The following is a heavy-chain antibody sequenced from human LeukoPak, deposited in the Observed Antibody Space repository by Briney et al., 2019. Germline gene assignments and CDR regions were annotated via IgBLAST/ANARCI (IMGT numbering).Heavy chain of an antibody. CDR3: ARGRFDDILTGYYPPDNPRQYFDPFDY. CDR2: ISYDGSNK. V-gene: IGHV3-30-3*01. D-gene: IGHD3-9*01. Sequence: PGGSLRLSCAASGLTFSSYAMHWVRQAPGKGLEWVAVISYDGSNKYYADSVKGRFTISRDNSKNTLYLQMNSLRAEDTAVYYCARGRFDDILTGYYPPDNPRQYFDPFDYWGQGTLVTVSS. J-gene: IGHJ4*02. CDR1: GLTFSSYA.